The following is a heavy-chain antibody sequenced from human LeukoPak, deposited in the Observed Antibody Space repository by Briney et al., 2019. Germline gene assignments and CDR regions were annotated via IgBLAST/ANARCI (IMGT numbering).Heavy chain of an antibody. CDR2: IYHSGST. V-gene: IGHV4-39*07. Sequence: SETLSLTCTVSGGSISSSTYYWGWIRQPPGKGLEWIGNIYHSGSTYYNPSLKSRVTISLDTSKNQFSLKLSSVTAADTAMYYCARRDQRNWFDPWGQGTLVTVSS. J-gene: IGHJ5*02. D-gene: IGHD2-2*01. CDR1: GGSISSSTYY. CDR3: ARRDQRNWFDP.